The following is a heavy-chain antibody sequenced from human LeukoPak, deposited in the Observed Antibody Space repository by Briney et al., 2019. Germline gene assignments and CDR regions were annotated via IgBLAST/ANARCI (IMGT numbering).Heavy chain of an antibody. D-gene: IGHD3-16*02. CDR3: ARGGELSAAGNIFDY. CDR1: GFTFSSYG. V-gene: IGHV3-33*01. Sequence: GGSLRLSCAASGFTFSSYGMHWVRQAPGKGLEWVAVIWYDGSNKYYADSVKGRFTISRDNSKNTLYLQMNSLRAEDTAVYYCARGGELSAAGNIFDYWGQGTLATVSS. CDR2: IWYDGSNK. J-gene: IGHJ4*02.